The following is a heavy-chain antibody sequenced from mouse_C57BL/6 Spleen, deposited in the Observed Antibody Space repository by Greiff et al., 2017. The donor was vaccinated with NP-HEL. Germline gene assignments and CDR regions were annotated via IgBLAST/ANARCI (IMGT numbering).Heavy chain of an antibody. Sequence: VKLVESGPELVKPGASVKISCKASGYAFSSSWMNWVKQRPGKGLEWIGRIYPGEGDTNYNGKFKGKATMTADKSSSTAYMQLSSLTSEDSAVYFCARTYYSNPYYAMDYWGQGTSVTVSS. V-gene: IGHV1-82*01. D-gene: IGHD2-5*01. CDR3: ARTYYSNPYYAMDY. CDR2: IYPGEGDT. J-gene: IGHJ4*01. CDR1: GYAFSSSW.